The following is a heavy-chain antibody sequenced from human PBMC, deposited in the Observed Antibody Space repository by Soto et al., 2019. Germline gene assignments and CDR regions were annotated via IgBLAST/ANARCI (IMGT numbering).Heavy chain of an antibody. CDR2: IFPSDSDT. CDR3: DP. D-gene: IGHD2-21*02. Sequence: PGESLKISCRTSGYRFTSYWIAWVRQMPGKGLEWMGIIFPSDSDTRYSPSFQGQVTISATATDTAVYFCARDQGVVVTADNRFDPWGQGILVTVSS. CDR1: GYRFTSYW. V-gene: IGHV5-51*01. J-gene: IGHJ5*02.